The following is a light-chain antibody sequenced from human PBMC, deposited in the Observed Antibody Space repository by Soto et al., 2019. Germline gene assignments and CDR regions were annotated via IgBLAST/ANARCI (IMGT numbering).Light chain of an antibody. CDR2: NVS. Sequence: DVVMTQSPLSLPVTLGQPASISCRSSQSLVYSDGNTFLNWFQQRPGQSPRRLIYNVSNRDSGVPDRFSGSGSGTDFTLEISRVEAEDVGIYYCMQGTHWPPTFGQGTKVEI. J-gene: IGKJ1*01. V-gene: IGKV2-30*01. CDR1: QSLVYSDGNTF. CDR3: MQGTHWPPT.